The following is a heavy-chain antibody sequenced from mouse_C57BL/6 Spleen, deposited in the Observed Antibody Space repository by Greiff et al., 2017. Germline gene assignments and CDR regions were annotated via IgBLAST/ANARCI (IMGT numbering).Heavy chain of an antibody. D-gene: IGHD2-5*01. J-gene: IGHJ2*01. CDR2: INYDGSST. V-gene: IGHV5-16*01. Sequence: EVMLVESEGGLVQPGSSMKLSCTASGFTFSDYYMAWVRQVPEKGLEWVANINYDGSSTYYLDSLKSRFIISRDNAKNILYLQMSRLKSEDTATYYCARVYYSNLDYWGQGTTLTVSS. CDR3: ARVYYSNLDY. CDR1: GFTFSDYY.